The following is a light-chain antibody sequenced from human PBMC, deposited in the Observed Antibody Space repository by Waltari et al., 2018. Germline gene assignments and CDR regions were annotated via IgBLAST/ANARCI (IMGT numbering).Light chain of an antibody. CDR2: EVS. CDR1: SSDVGGYNY. CDR3: SSYTSSSTL. Sequence: QSALTQPASVSGSPGQSITISCTGTSSDVGGYNYVSWYQQHPGKAPKLVIYEVSNRPSGVSKRCSGSKSGNTASLTIAGLQAEDEADYYCSSYTSSSTLFGGGTKLTVL. J-gene: IGLJ3*02. V-gene: IGLV2-14*01.